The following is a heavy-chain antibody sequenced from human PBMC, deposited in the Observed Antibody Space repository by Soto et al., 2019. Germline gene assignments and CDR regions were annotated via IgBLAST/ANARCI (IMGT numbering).Heavy chain of an antibody. Sequence: QVQLVQSGAEVKKPGASVTVSCKASGYTFTTYGVSWVRQAPGQGLEWLGWINGYNGNAKYAENLQGRVSMTTDTPITSSFMVLRELISGNADSYYYARKEIDPYYYNSRDVRGKVT. CDR2: INGYNGNA. J-gene: IGHJ6*04. CDR3: ARKEIDPYYYNSRDV. CDR1: GYTFTTYG. V-gene: IGHV1-18*01.